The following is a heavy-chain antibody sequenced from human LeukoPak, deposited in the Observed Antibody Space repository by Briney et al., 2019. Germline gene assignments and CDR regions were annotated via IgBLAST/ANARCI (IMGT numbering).Heavy chain of an antibody. V-gene: IGHV4-59*08. CDR3: ARSPPTYCSGGSCYYYGMDV. Sequence: SETLSLTCTVSGGSISSYYWSWIRQPPGKGLEWIGYIYYSGSTNYNPSLKSRVTISVDTSKNQFSLKLSSVAAADTAVYYCARSPPTYCSGGSCYYYGMDVWGQGTTVTVSS. CDR2: IYYSGST. D-gene: IGHD2-15*01. J-gene: IGHJ6*02. CDR1: GGSISSYY.